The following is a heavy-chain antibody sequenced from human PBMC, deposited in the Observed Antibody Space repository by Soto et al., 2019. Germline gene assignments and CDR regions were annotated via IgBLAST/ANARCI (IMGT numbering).Heavy chain of an antibody. CDR1: GYTFTGYY. V-gene: IGHV1-2*04. Sequence: ASVKVSCKASGYTFTGYYMHWVRQALGQGLEWMGWINPNSGGTNYAQKFQGWVTMTRDTSISTAYMELSRLRSDDTAVYYCARDNYGDYNGYFDYWGQGTLVTVSS. CDR2: INPNSGGT. CDR3: ARDNYGDYNGYFDY. D-gene: IGHD4-17*01. J-gene: IGHJ4*02.